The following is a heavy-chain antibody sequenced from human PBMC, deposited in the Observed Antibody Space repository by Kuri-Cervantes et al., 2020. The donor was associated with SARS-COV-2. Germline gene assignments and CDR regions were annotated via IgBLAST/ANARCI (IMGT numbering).Heavy chain of an antibody. Sequence: ASVKVSCKASGYTFTSYYMHWVRQAPGQGLEWMGIINPSGGSTSYAQKFQGRVTMTRDTSTNTVYMELSSLRSEDTAVYYCARDAQPIAAAGPLDYWGQGTLVTVSS. D-gene: IGHD6-13*01. V-gene: IGHV1-46*01. J-gene: IGHJ4*02. CDR1: GYTFTSYY. CDR2: INPSGGST. CDR3: ARDAQPIAAAGPLDY.